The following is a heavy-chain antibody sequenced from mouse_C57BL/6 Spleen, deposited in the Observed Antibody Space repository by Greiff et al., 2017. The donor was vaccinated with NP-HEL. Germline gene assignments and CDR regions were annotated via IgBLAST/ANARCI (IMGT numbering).Heavy chain of an antibody. CDR2: IYPGDGDT. CDR3: ARERTVQAYFDY. Sequence: VQLQQSGPELVKPGASVKISCKASGYAFSSSWMNWVKQRPGKGLEWIGRIYPGDGDTNYNGKFKGKATLTADKSSSTAYMQLSSLTSEDSAVYFCARERTVQAYFDYWGKGTTLTVSS. J-gene: IGHJ2*01. D-gene: IGHD3-2*02. CDR1: GYAFSSSW. V-gene: IGHV1-82*01.